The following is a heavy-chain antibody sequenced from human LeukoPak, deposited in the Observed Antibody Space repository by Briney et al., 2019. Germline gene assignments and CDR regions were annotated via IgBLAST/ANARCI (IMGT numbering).Heavy chain of an antibody. Sequence: SETLSLTCAVYGGSFSGYYWSWIRQPPGKGLEWIGEINHSGSTNYNPSLKSRVTISVDTSKNQFSLKLSSVTAADTAVYYCARDSSSRYYGMGVWGQGTTVTVSS. D-gene: IGHD6-6*01. V-gene: IGHV4-34*01. CDR2: INHSGST. CDR3: ARDSSSRYYGMGV. CDR1: GGSFSGYY. J-gene: IGHJ6*02.